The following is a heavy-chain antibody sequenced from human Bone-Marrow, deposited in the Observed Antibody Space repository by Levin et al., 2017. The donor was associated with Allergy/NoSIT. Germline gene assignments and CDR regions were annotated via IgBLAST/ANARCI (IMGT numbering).Heavy chain of an antibody. Sequence: EASVKVSCAASGFTFSSYSMNWVRQAPGKGLEWVSYISSSSSTIYYADSVKGRFTISRDNAKNSLYLQMNSLRDEDTAVYYCARTNYYDSSGYAPGAFDIWGQGTMVTVSS. CDR3: ARTNYYDSSGYAPGAFDI. J-gene: IGHJ3*02. CDR2: ISSSSSTI. D-gene: IGHD3-22*01. V-gene: IGHV3-48*02. CDR1: GFTFSSYS.